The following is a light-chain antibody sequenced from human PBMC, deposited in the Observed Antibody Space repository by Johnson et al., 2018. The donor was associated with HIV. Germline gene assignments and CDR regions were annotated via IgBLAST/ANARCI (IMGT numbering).Light chain of an antibody. Sequence: SVLTQPPSVSAAPGQKVTISCSGSSSNIGNNYVSWYQQLPGTAPKLLIYEKNKRPSGIPDRFSASKSGTSATLDITGLQTGDEADYYCGTWDSSLGAHYVFGTGTKVTVL. CDR3: GTWDSSLGAHYV. CDR1: SSNIGNNY. J-gene: IGLJ1*01. V-gene: IGLV1-51*02. CDR2: EKN.